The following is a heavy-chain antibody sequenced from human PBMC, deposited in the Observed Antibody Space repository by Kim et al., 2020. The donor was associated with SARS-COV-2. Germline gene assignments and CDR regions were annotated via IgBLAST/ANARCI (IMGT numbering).Heavy chain of an antibody. V-gene: IGHV3-30*04. CDR2: ISYDGSNK. D-gene: IGHD5-12*01. CDR1: GFTFSSYA. CDR3: ARDATRWLPKHSPRPYF. Sequence: GGSLRLSCAASGFTFSSYAMHWVRQAPGKGLEWVAVISYDGSNKYYADSVKRRFTISRDNSKNTLYLQMNSLRAEDTAVYYCARDATRWLPKHSPRPYF. J-gene: IGHJ4*01.